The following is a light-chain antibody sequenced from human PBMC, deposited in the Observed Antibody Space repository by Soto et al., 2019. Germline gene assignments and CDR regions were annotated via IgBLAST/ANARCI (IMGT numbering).Light chain of an antibody. J-gene: IGKJ4*01. CDR1: QDITYY. CDR2: DAS. V-gene: IGKV3-11*01. CDR3: QQRSNWPPT. Sequence: EIVLTQSPATLSLSPGDRATLSCTASQDITYYLAWYQHKPGQDPRLLMYDASHRATGIPARFSGSGSGTGFTLIISSLEPEDFAVYYCQQRSNWPPTFVGGTKVEIK.